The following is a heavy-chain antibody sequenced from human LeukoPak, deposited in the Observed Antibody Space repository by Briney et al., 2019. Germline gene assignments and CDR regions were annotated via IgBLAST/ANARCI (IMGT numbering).Heavy chain of an antibody. Sequence: ASVKVSCKASGYTFTTYYIHWVRQAPGQGLEWMGWINPYTDGTNYAHKFQGRVTMTSDSSISTAYMELSRLRSDDTAVYYCANEEGPGYWGQGILVTVSS. CDR2: INPYTDGT. V-gene: IGHV1-2*02. CDR3: ANEEGPGY. CDR1: GYTFTTYY. J-gene: IGHJ4*02.